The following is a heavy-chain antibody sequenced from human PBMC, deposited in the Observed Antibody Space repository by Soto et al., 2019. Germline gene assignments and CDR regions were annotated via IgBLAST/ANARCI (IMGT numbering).Heavy chain of an antibody. Sequence: PSETLSLTCTVSGTSITNNYWTWIRQPPGQGLESIGYIYYTGDTNSNPSLKSRATISIDTSKNQFSLKLSSVTAADTAVYYCARDHYVYDILTGYGYYYGMDVWGQGTTVT. V-gene: IGHV4-59*12. CDR3: ARDHYVYDILTGYGYYYGMDV. J-gene: IGHJ6*02. CDR2: IYYTGDT. D-gene: IGHD3-9*01. CDR1: GTSITNNY.